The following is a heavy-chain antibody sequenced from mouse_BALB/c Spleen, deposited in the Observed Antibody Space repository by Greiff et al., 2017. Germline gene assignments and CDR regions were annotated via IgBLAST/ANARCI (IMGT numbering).Heavy chain of an antibody. J-gene: IGHJ4*01. CDR2: IWSGGST. CDR1: GFSFTSYG. V-gene: IGHV2-4-1*01. CDR3: APWHYRYDQNYAMDY. Sequence: VQLQQSGPGLVQPSQTLPITCTVSGFSFTSYGVHWVRQSPGKGLEWLAMIWSGGSTDYNADFMSRLSISKDNSKSKVFFKMNSLQADDTAIYYWAPWHYRYDQNYAMDYWGQGTSVTVSS. D-gene: IGHD2-14*01.